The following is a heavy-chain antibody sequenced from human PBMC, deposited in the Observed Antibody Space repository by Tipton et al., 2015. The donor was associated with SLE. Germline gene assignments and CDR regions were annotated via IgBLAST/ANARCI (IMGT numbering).Heavy chain of an antibody. CDR3: AKDPGPVEMTVTGPPDF. CDR2: IWYDGSDK. CDR1: GFTFSSYA. D-gene: IGHD6-19*01. Sequence: RSLRLSCAASGFTFSSYAMHWVRQAPGKGLEWVALIWYDGSDKYYADSVRGRFTISRDNSKNTLYLQMNSLRAEDTAVYYCAKDPGPVEMTVTGPPDFWGQGTPVTVSS. J-gene: IGHJ4*02. V-gene: IGHV3-33*06.